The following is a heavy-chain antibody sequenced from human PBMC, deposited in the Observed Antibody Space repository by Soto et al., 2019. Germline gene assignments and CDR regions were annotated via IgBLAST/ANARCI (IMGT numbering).Heavy chain of an antibody. CDR2: IIPILDIP. CDR1: GGTFSRYT. CDR3: ASHFTGVLVLGASPPVGDNYGWDV. J-gene: IGHJ6*02. V-gene: IGHV1-69*02. Sequence: QVQLVQSGAEVKKPGSSVKVSCKASGGTFSRYTISWVRQAPGQGLEWMGRIIPILDIPNYAQNFQGRVTISEDKSTSTAYMELSSLRSDDTAVYYCASHFTGVLVLGASPPVGDNYGWDVWGQGTTVTVSS. D-gene: IGHD2-15*01.